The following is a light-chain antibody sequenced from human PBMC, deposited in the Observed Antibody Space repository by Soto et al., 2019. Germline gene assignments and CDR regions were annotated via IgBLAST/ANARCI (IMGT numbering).Light chain of an antibody. CDR1: QSLVHSDGNTY. J-gene: IGKJ2*01. CDR3: MEGTHWPFT. CDR2: KVS. V-gene: IGKV2-30*02. Sequence: DVVMTQPPLSLPVTLRQPASISCRCSQSLVHSDGNTYLNWFQQRPVPSPMRLIYKVSNRDSGVPDRFSASGSRTYFTLKISSVDAGDFEVYYCMEGTHWPFTFGQGTKLDIK.